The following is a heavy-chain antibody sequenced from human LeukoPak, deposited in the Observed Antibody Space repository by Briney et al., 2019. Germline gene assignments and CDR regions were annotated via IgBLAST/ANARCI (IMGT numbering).Heavy chain of an antibody. V-gene: IGHV3-48*03. Sequence: GGSLRLSCAASGFTFRNYEMNWVRQDPGKGLEWVSYISNSGSTIYYADSVRGRFTISRDNAKNSLYLQMNSLRAEDTAVYYCARESGYYLDYWGQGTLVAVSS. CDR1: GFTFRNYE. D-gene: IGHD3-22*01. J-gene: IGHJ4*02. CDR3: ARESGYYLDY. CDR2: ISNSGSTI.